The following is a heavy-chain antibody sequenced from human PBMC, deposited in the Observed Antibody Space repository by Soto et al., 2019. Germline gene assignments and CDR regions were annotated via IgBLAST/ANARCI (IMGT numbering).Heavy chain of an antibody. CDR2: IYYSGST. CDR3: ARDYTARNYYYGMDV. V-gene: IGHV4-59*01. D-gene: IGHD3-16*01. CDR1: GGSISSYY. Sequence: TSETLSLTCTVSGGSISSYYWSWIRQPPGKGLEWIGYIYYSGSTNYNPSLKSRVTISVDTSKNQFSLKLSSVTAADTAVYYCARDYTARNYYYGMDVWGQGTTVTVSS. J-gene: IGHJ6*02.